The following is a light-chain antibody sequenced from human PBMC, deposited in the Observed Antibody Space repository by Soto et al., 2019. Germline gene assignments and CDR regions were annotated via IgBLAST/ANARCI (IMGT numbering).Light chain of an antibody. CDR2: GAS. Sequence: EIVLTQSPATLSVSPGGRATLSCRASQSVGSNLAWYQQKPGQAPRLLIYGASTRATDMPGTFSGRGSGTEFTLTISSLRPEDFGVYYCQQYRSWPRTFGQGTKVDIK. J-gene: IGKJ1*01. CDR3: QQYRSWPRT. V-gene: IGKV3-15*01. CDR1: QSVGSN.